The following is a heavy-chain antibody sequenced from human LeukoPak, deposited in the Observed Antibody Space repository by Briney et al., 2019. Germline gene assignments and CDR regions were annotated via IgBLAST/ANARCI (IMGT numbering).Heavy chain of an antibody. Sequence: GGSLRLSCAVSGIPFSTYAMNWVRQAPGKGLEWVSSISESGDKTHYADSVKGRFTISRDNSQNTLYLQMNSLRAEDTALYYCAKQWVDCWGQGTLVTVSS. J-gene: IGHJ4*02. CDR1: GIPFSTYA. CDR3: AKQWVDC. V-gene: IGHV3-23*01. D-gene: IGHD1-26*01. CDR2: ISESGDKT.